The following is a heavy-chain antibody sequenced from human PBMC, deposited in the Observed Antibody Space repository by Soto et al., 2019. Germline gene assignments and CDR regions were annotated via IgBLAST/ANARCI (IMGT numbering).Heavy chain of an antibody. CDR2: INHSGST. J-gene: IGHJ6*02. V-gene: IGHV4-34*01. Sequence: SETLSLTCAVYGGSFSGYYWSWIRQPPGKGLEWIGEINHSGSTNYNPSLKSRVTISVDTSKNQFSLKLSSVTAADTAVYYCALDTSANYYGMDVWGQGTTVTVSS. D-gene: IGHD1-1*01. CDR1: GGSFSGYY. CDR3: ALDTSANYYGMDV.